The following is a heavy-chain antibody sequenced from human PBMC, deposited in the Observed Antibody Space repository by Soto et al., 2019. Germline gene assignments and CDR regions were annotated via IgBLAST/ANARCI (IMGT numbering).Heavy chain of an antibody. Sequence: SETLSLTCSVFGASVNSYYWSWIRHSPGSGVEWIGQIFNSGTIHYNQSLTSRVSMSVESSKNQVSMKINSVTAADTAIYYCGRDLLATASARWYFYYGLDVWGQGTAVTVS. V-gene: IGHV4-59*02. CDR2: IFNSGTI. D-gene: IGHD3-3*02. CDR1: GASVNSYY. J-gene: IGHJ6*02. CDR3: GRDLLATASARWYFYYGLDV.